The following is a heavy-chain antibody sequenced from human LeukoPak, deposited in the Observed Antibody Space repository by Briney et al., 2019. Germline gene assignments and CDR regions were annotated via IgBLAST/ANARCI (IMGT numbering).Heavy chain of an antibody. V-gene: IGHV5-51*01. CDR2: IDPSDSET. J-gene: IGHJ4*02. Sequence: KPGESLKIPCKASGYSFTSYWIGWVRQMPGKGLEWMGIIDPSDSETRYTPSFQGQVTISVDKSLTTADLQWNSLKASDTAMYYCARQTAMGRSGDYWGQGTLVTVSS. CDR3: ARQTAMGRSGDY. D-gene: IGHD5-18*01. CDR1: GYSFTSYW.